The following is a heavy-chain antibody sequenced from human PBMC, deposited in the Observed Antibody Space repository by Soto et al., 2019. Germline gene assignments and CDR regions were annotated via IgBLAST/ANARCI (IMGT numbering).Heavy chain of an antibody. V-gene: IGHV4-38-2*01. Sequence: SATLSLTCGVSGFSISTGYYWTWLRRPPGKGLEWIATIYHSGTTYSNPSLKSRVTISVDTSKNHFSLKLSSVTAADTAVYYCARAPYYDSSGYYRFVFWSQRTPVTVSS. J-gene: IGHJ4*01. CDR1: GFSISTGYY. CDR2: IYHSGTT. CDR3: ARAPYYDSSGYYRFVF. D-gene: IGHD3-22*01.